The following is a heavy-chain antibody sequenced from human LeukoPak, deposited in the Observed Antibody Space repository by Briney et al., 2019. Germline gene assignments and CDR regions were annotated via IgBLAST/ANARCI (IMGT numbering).Heavy chain of an antibody. CDR3: AREQYSSPGRGMDV. J-gene: IGHJ6*02. Sequence: SETLSLTCAASGCSINNYFWTWIRQAAGKGLEWIGRIYNSGTTNYNSSLKSRGTMSVDTSKNQFSLKLKAVTAADTAEYYCAREQYSSPGRGMDVWGQGTTVTVPS. CDR1: GCSINNYF. CDR2: IYNSGTT. V-gene: IGHV4-4*07. D-gene: IGHD3-22*01.